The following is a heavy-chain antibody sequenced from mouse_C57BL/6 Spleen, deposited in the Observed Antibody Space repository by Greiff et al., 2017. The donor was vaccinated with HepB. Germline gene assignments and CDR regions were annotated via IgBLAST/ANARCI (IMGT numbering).Heavy chain of an antibody. V-gene: IGHV5-4*01. D-gene: IGHD4-1*01. CDR3: ARDRTWDLDY. CDR1: GFTFSSYA. CDR2: ISDGGSYT. Sequence: EVKLVESGGGLVKPGGSLKLSCAASGFTFSSYAMSWVRQTPAKRLEWVATISDGGSYTYYPENVKGRFTISRDNAKNNLYLQMSHLKSEDTAMYYCARDRTWDLDYWGQGTTLTVSS. J-gene: IGHJ2*01.